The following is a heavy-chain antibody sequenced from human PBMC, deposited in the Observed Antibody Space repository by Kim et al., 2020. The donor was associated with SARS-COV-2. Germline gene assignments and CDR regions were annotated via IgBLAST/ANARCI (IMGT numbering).Heavy chain of an antibody. Sequence: ASVKVSCKASGYTFTGYYMHWVRQAPGQGLEWMGWINPNSGGTNYAQKFQGRVTMTRDTSISTAYMELSRLRSDDTAVYYCARVWGYCSGGSCGVGFDYWGQGTLVTVSS. CDR2: INPNSGGT. V-gene: IGHV1-2*02. CDR1: GYTFTGYY. J-gene: IGHJ4*02. D-gene: IGHD2-15*01. CDR3: ARVWGYCSGGSCGVGFDY.